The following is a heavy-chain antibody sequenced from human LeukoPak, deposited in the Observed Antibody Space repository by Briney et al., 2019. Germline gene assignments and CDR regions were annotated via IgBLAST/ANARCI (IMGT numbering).Heavy chain of an antibody. CDR2: ISSSGSTI. Sequence: GGSLRLSCAASGFTFSSYEMNWVRQAPGKGLKWVSYISSSGSTIYYADSVKGRFTISRDNAKNSLYLQMNSLRAEDTAVYYCARGRGGDCSSTSCYANYWYFDLWGRGTLVTVSS. J-gene: IGHJ2*01. D-gene: IGHD2-2*01. V-gene: IGHV3-48*03. CDR3: ARGRGGDCSSTSCYANYWYFDL. CDR1: GFTFSSYE.